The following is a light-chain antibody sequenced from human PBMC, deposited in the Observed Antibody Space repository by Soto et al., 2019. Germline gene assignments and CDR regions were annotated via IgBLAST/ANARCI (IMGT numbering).Light chain of an antibody. CDR3: QQCRNWPLT. J-gene: IGKJ4*01. Sequence: EIVMTQSPATLSVSPGEGATLSCNASQNVYNNLAWYQQRPGQPPRLLIYDASTRATGISARFSGSGYGTEFTLTISSLQSEDFAFYFCQQCRNWPLTFGGGTKVEIK. V-gene: IGKV3-15*01. CDR2: DAS. CDR1: QNVYNN.